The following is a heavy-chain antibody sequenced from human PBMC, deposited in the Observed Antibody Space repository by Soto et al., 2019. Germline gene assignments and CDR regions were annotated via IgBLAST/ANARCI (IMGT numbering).Heavy chain of an antibody. Sequence: QITLKESGPPVVKPTETLTLTCTFSGFSLTTSGVGVGWVRQSPGKAPEWLALIYWDDDKRYSTSLKSRLTITKDTSKNQVVLTMANVDPADTATYYCAPRVLRTVFGLVTTTAIYFDFWGQGTPVVVSS. D-gene: IGHD3-3*01. CDR2: IYWDDDK. V-gene: IGHV2-5*02. CDR3: APRVLRTVFGLVTTTAIYFDF. CDR1: GFSLTTSGVG. J-gene: IGHJ4*02.